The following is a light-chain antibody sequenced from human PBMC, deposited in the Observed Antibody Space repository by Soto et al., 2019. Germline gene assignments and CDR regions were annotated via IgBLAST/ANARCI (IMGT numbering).Light chain of an antibody. J-gene: IGKJ1*01. CDR1: QSIGTY. CDR3: QQYYSYPRT. Sequence: DIQMTQSPSSLSASVGDRVPITCRASQSIGTYLHWYQQKPGKAPKLLIYAASNLQSGVPSRFSGSGSGTDFTLTISCLQSEDFATYYCQQYYSYPRTFGQGTKVDIK. V-gene: IGKV1-39*01. CDR2: AAS.